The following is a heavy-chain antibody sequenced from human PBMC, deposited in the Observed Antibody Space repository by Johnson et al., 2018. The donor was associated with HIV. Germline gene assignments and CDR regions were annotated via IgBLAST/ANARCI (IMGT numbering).Heavy chain of an antibody. Sequence: VQLVESGGDVVQPGKSLRLSCAASGFTFNRAWMSWVRQAPGKGLEWVSGINWNGGSTGYADSVKGRFTISRDNARNSLYLQMNSLRPEDTALYYCARATWSDDAFDIWGQGTMVTVSS. J-gene: IGHJ3*02. CDR3: ARATWSDDAFDI. CDR1: GFTFNRAW. CDR2: INWNGGST. D-gene: IGHD2-8*01. V-gene: IGHV3-20*04.